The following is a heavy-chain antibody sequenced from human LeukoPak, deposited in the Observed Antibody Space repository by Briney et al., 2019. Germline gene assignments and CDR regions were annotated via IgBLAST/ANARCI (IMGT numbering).Heavy chain of an antibody. CDR2: INPNSGGT. D-gene: IGHD6-19*01. J-gene: IGHJ3*02. CDR3: ARVLRSSVGSIAVAGTAAFDI. Sequence: GSVKVSCKASGYTFTGYYMHWVRQAPGQGLEWMGWINPNSGGTNYAQKFQGRVTMTRDTSISTAYMELSRLRSDDTAVYYCARVLRSSVGSIAVAGTAAFDIWGQGTMVTVSS. V-gene: IGHV1-2*02. CDR1: GYTFTGYY.